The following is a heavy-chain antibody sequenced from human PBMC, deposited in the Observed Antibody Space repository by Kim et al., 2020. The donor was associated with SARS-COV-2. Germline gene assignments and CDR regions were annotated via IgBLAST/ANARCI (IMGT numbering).Heavy chain of an antibody. J-gene: IGHJ4*02. V-gene: IGHV3-64D*09. CDR3: VKDHPTLHY. Sequence: GDTIHYADSVKGRFIVSRDNSKNTLYLQMSSLRADDMAVYYCVKDHPTLHYWGQGTLVTVSS. CDR2: GDTI.